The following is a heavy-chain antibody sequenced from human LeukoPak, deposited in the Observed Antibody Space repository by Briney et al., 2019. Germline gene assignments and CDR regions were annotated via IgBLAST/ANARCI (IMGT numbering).Heavy chain of an antibody. J-gene: IGHJ4*02. D-gene: IGHD5-18*01. CDR1: GFTFSSHW. V-gene: IGHV3-7*04. CDR3: ARVDYTGGYSYGCFDH. Sequence: GGSLRLSCAASGFTFSSHWMGWVRQAPGKGLEWVANIKQDGSALHYVDSVKGRFTISRDNAQNSLHLQMNSLRAEDTAVYYCARVDYTGGYSYGCFDHWGQGTLVTVSS. CDR2: IKQDGSAL.